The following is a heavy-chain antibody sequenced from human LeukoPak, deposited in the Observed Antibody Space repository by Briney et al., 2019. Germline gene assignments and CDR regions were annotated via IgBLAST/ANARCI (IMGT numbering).Heavy chain of an antibody. CDR2: IWSDGSNY. V-gene: IGHV3-33*01. D-gene: IGHD2-15*01. J-gene: IGHJ4*02. CDR1: GFTFSSYG. Sequence: PGGSLRLSCAASGFTFSSYGMHWVRQAPGKGLEWVALIWSDGSNYFNPDSVKGRFTISRDNSKNTVYLQMNSLRAEDTAVYYCARDRGYCSGGSCYSNYFDYWGQGTLVTVSS. CDR3: ARDRGYCSGGSCYSNYFDY.